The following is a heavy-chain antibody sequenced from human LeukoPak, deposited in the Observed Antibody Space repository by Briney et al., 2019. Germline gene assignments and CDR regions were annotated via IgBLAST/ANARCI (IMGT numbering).Heavy chain of an antibody. CDR1: GFTFSTYW. CDR2: ISSSGSTI. Sequence: PGGSLRLSCAASGFTFSTYWMSWVRQAPGKGLEWVSYISSSGSTIYYADSVKGRFTISRDNAKNSLYLQMNSLRAEDTAVYYCARGGRYYYGSGRLDYWGQGTLVTVSS. V-gene: IGHV3-48*04. D-gene: IGHD3-10*01. CDR3: ARGGRYYYGSGRLDY. J-gene: IGHJ4*02.